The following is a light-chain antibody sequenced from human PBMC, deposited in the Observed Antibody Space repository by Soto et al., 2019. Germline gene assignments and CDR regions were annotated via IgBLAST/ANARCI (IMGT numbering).Light chain of an antibody. J-gene: IGKJ1*01. Sequence: IVGTQSPDTLSLSPGQRATLSLMASQTVSSNYLAWYQQKPGQAPRLLIYAASTRATGIPDRFSGSGSGTDFTLTISRLEPEDFAVYYCQQYGSSGTFGQGTKVDIK. V-gene: IGKV3-20*01. CDR2: AAS. CDR3: QQYGSSGT. CDR1: QTVSSNY.